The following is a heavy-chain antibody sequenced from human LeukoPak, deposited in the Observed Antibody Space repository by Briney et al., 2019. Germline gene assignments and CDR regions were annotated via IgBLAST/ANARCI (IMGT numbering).Heavy chain of an antibody. V-gene: IGHV1-69*13. D-gene: IGHD3-22*01. J-gene: IGHJ4*02. CDR1: GGTFSSYA. Sequence: GASVKVSRKASGGTFSSYAISWVRQAPGQGLEWMGGIIPIFGTANYAQKFQGRVTITADESTSTAYMELSSLRSEDTAVYYCARDLILYYDSSGYATFDYWGQGTLVTVSS. CDR2: IIPIFGTA. CDR3: ARDLILYYDSSGYATFDY.